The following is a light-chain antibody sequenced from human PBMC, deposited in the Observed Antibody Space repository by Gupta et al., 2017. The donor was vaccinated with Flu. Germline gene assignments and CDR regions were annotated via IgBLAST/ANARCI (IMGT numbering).Light chain of an antibody. CDR2: NNT. CDR3: QSYDRSLTGSGV. Sequence: QSVLTQPHSVSGAPGQRVTISCTGTSSNIGAGYNVHWYQQLPGTAPILLIYNNTNRPSGVPDRFSGSKSGTSASLAITDLQAEDEADYYCQSYDRSLTGSGVFGGGTKLPVL. CDR1: SSNIGAGYN. V-gene: IGLV1-40*01. J-gene: IGLJ3*02.